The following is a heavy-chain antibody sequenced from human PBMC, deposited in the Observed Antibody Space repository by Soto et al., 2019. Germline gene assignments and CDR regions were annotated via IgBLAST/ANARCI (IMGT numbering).Heavy chain of an antibody. Sequence: DVQLLESGGGLVQPGGSLRLSCAASGFTFSSYAMSWVRQAPGKGLEWVSAISGSGGSTYYADSVKGRFTISRDNSKNTLDLQMNSLRAEDTAVYYCANRNHCSGWPNDAFDIWGQGTMVTVSS. D-gene: IGHD6-19*01. CDR1: GFTFSSYA. CDR2: ISGSGGST. V-gene: IGHV3-23*01. CDR3: ANRNHCSGWPNDAFDI. J-gene: IGHJ3*02.